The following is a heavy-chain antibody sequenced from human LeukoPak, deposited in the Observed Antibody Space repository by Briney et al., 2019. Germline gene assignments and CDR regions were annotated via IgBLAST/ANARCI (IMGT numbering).Heavy chain of an antibody. J-gene: IGHJ4*02. CDR2: IYTSGST. CDR1: GGSISSYY. V-gene: IGHV4-4*07. D-gene: IGHD6-13*01. CDR3: ARVDSSSWPGLIY. Sequence: SEALSLTCTVSGGSISSYYWGWIRQPAGKGLEWIGRIYTSGSTNYNPPLKSRVTMSVDTSKNQFSLKLSSVTAADTAVYYCARVDSSSWPGLIYWGQGTLVTVSS.